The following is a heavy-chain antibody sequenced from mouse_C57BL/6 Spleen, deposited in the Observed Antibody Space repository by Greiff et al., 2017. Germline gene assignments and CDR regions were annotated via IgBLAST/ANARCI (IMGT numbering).Heavy chain of an antibody. J-gene: IGHJ1*03. Sequence: EVMLVESGGGLVKPGGSLKLSCAASGFTFSSYTMSWVRQTPEKRLEWVATISGGGGNTYYPDSVKGRFTISRDNAKNTLYLQMSSLRSEDTALYYCARNDGYYNWYFDVWGTGTTVTVSS. CDR2: ISGGGGNT. CDR1: GFTFSSYT. CDR3: ARNDGYYNWYFDV. D-gene: IGHD2-3*01. V-gene: IGHV5-9*01.